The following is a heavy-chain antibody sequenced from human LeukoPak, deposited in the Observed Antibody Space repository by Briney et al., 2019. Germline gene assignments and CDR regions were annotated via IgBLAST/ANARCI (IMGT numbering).Heavy chain of an antibody. D-gene: IGHD5-18*01. CDR1: GFTFDDYA. CDR3: ATLGGYSYGLGGFDY. V-gene: IGHV3-9*01. CDR2: IIWNSGSI. J-gene: IGHJ4*02. Sequence: GRSLRLSCAASGFTFDDYAMHWVRQAPGKGLEWVSGIIWNSGSIAYADSVKGRFTISRDNAKNSLYLQMNSLRAEDTAVYYCATLGGYSYGLGGFDYWGQGTLVTVSS.